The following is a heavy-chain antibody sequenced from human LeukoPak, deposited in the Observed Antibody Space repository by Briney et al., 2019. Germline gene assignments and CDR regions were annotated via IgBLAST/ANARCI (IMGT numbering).Heavy chain of an antibody. J-gene: IGHJ4*02. Sequence: ASVSVSCKPSGYTFTGYYMHWVRQAPGQGLEWLGIINLSGGSTHYPQKFQDRVTMTRDTSTSTVYMELSSLRSEDTAVYYCARDLDYGEKSEDYWGQGTLVTVSS. V-gene: IGHV1-46*01. CDR2: INLSGGST. D-gene: IGHD4/OR15-4a*01. CDR1: GYTFTGYY. CDR3: ARDLDYGEKSEDY.